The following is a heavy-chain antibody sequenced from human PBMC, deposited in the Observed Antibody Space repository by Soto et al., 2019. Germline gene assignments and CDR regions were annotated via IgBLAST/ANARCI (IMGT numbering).Heavy chain of an antibody. D-gene: IGHD1-26*01. CDR3: ARGDGDLEGANPFDC. Sequence: QVQLVQSGAEVKKPGASVKVSCKASGYTFTSYGISWVRQAPGQGLEWMGWISAYNGNTNYAQKLQGRVTMTTDTPTGTAYLELGSMRSDATAVDYCARGDGDLEGANPFDCWGKGTLVTVSS. CDR1: GYTFTSYG. CDR2: ISAYNGNT. V-gene: IGHV1-18*01. J-gene: IGHJ4*02.